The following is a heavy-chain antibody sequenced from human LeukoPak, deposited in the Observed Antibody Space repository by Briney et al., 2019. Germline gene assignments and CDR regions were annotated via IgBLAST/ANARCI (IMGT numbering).Heavy chain of an antibody. D-gene: IGHD3-10*01. CDR1: GYSISSGYY. CDR3: ARGTLYDHSESFDY. CDR2: IYHSGST. J-gene: IGHJ4*02. Sequence: PSETLSLTCTVSGYSISSGYYWGWIRQPPGKGLEWIGSIYHSGSTYYNPSLKSRVTISVDTSKNQFSLKLSSVTAADTAVYYCARGTLYDHSESFDYWGQGTLVTVSS. V-gene: IGHV4-38-2*02.